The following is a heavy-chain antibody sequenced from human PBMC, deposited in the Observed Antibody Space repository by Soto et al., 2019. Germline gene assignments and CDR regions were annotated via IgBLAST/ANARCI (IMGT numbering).Heavy chain of an antibody. CDR1: GFTLSTYA. V-gene: IGHV3-23*01. CDR2: IRENSGST. CDR3: AKCQVVPGVSGWGNYFDP. Sequence: EVQLLESGGDLVQPGGSLRLSCAASGFTLSTYAMNWVRQAPGKGLEGVSSIRENSGSTDYADSVKGRFTISRDNSKNTLDLQMSSLSADDTAVYYCAKCQVVPGVSGWGNYFDPWGHGTLVTVSS. D-gene: IGHD2-2*01. J-gene: IGHJ5*02.